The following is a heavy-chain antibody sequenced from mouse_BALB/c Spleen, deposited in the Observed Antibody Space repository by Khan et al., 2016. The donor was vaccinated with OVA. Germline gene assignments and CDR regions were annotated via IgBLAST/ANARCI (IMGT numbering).Heavy chain of an antibody. CDR2: IGTGSGNT. J-gene: IGHJ4*01. CDR3: ATSTYYGSSLYAMDY. Sequence: DLVKPGASVKLSCTASGYTFTSYWVNWIKQRPGQGLEGVGHIGTGSGNTYYNEIFKGKATMTVDTSSSKAYLQLSTLTSEDSAVYFCATSTYYGSSLYAMDYWGQGTSVTVSS. CDR1: GYTFTSYW. V-gene: IGHV1S41*01. D-gene: IGHD1-1*01.